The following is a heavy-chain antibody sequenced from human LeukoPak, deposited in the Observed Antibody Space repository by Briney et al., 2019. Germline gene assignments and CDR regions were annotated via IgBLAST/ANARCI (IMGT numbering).Heavy chain of an antibody. CDR3: ARASCGWYYFDY. CDR2: INSDGSST. J-gene: IGHJ4*02. Sequence: GGSLRLSCAASGFTFSSYWMHWVRQAPGKGLVWVSRINSDGSSTSYADSVKGRFTISRDNAKNTLYLQMNSLRAEDTAVYYCARASCGWYYFDYGGQETLVTVSS. D-gene: IGHD6-19*01. CDR1: GFTFSSYW. V-gene: IGHV3-74*01.